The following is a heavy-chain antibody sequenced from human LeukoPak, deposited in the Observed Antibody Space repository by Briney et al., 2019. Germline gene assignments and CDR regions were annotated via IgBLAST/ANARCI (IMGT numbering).Heavy chain of an antibody. D-gene: IGHD2-21*02. V-gene: IGHV3-72*01. CDR2: SRNKNKSYTT. Sequence: PGGSLRLSCAASGFIFRDYYMDGIRQAPGKGLEWVGRSRNKNKSYTTKYAAAVKGRFTISRDDSKNSLYLQMNSLKTEDSAVYYCTTGLCSGGACYSGVYWGQGTLVTVSS. CDR1: GFIFRDYY. J-gene: IGHJ4*02. CDR3: TTGLCSGGACYSGVY.